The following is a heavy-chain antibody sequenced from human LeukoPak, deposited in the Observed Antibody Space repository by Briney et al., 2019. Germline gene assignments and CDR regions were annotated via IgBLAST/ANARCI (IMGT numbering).Heavy chain of an antibody. D-gene: IGHD4-23*01. CDR1: GYTFTFYF. Sequence: GASVKVSCKASGYTFTFYFIHWVRQAPGQRPEWMGWINCNTGDTNYAQKFQGRVSMTRDTSTSTLYMDLTSLTSDDTAVYYRARDRYFGGNSYGYWGQGTLVTVSS. CDR3: ARDRYFGGNSYGY. V-gene: IGHV1-2*02. CDR2: INCNTGDT. J-gene: IGHJ4*02.